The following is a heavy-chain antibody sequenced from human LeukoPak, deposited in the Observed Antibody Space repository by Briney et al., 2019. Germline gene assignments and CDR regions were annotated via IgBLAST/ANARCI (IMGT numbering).Heavy chain of an antibody. CDR3: ARGNYYDSSGYYG. Sequence: PSETLSLNCTVSGGSISSYYWSWIRQPPGKGLEWIGYIYYSGSTNYNPSLKSRVTISVDTSKYQFSLKLSSVTAADTAVYYCARGNYYDSSGYYGWGQGTLVTVSS. J-gene: IGHJ4*02. V-gene: IGHV4-59*01. D-gene: IGHD3-22*01. CDR2: IYYSGST. CDR1: GGSISSYY.